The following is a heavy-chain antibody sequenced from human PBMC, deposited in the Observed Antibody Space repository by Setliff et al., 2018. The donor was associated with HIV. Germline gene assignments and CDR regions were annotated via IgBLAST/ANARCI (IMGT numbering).Heavy chain of an antibody. Sequence: SETLSLTCAVSGYSITNGYLWGWIRQAPGKGLEWIGSIYLTGSTYHNPSLKSRVTMSVDTSKNQFSLKMSSMTAADTAVYYCARHVNTVTTVIIDYFDYWGQGALVTVSS. CDR2: IYLTGST. V-gene: IGHV4-38-2*01. D-gene: IGHD4-17*01. CDR1: GYSITNGYL. CDR3: ARHVNTVTTVIIDYFDY. J-gene: IGHJ4*02.